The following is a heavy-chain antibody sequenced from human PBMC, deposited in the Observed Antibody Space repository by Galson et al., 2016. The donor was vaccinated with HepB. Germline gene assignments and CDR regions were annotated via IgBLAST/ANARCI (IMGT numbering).Heavy chain of an antibody. CDR1: GDSVSSNAAA. Sequence: CAISGDSVSSNAAAWSWIRQSPSRGLEWLGRTCYRSSWDNEYAVYVKGRISIDEDTSKNQFSLQLNSVTPADTAVYYCASSRDSSGWFLFDFWGQGILVTVSS. V-gene: IGHV6-1*01. D-gene: IGHD6-19*01. CDR3: ASSRDSSGWFLFDF. CDR2: TCYRSSWDN. J-gene: IGHJ4*02.